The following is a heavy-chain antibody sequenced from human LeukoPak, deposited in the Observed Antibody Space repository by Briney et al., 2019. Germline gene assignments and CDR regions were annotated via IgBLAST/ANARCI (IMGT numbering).Heavy chain of an antibody. D-gene: IGHD4-17*01. CDR2: ISGSGAST. V-gene: IGHV3-23*01. J-gene: IGHJ4*02. Sequence: GGSLRLSCAASGVTFSSYAMSWVRQAPGKGLEWVSGISGSGASTYYADSVKGRFTISRDNSKNTLYLQMNSLRAEDTAVYYCAKTPYGAPTISDYFDYSGQGTLVTVYS. CDR1: GVTFSSYA. CDR3: AKTPYGAPTISDYFDY.